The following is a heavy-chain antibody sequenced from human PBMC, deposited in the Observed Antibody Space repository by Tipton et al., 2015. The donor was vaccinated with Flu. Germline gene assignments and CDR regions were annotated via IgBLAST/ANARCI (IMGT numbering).Heavy chain of an antibody. CDR2: ISGTGPGGGETTE. Sequence: GSLRLSCAASGFTFTPYQMHWVRQAPGRGLEWVSYISGTGPGGGETTEYYADSVRGRFTISRDNPKNSLYLQMNSLRGEDTAIYFCARGVVGHHHGVFEAFDVWGQGTMVTVSS. V-gene: IGHV3-48*03. CDR3: ARGVVGHHHGVFEAFDV. CDR1: GFTFTPYQ. J-gene: IGHJ3*01. D-gene: IGHD2-15*01.